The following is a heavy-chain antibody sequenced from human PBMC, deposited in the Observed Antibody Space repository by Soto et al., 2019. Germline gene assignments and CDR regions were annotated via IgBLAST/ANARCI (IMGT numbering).Heavy chain of an antibody. V-gene: IGHV4-34*01. CDR3: ARVGSEYQLLYGWFDP. CDR2: INHSGST. D-gene: IGHD2-2*02. Sequence: SETLSLTCAVYGGSFSGYYWSWIRQPPGKGLEWIGEINHSGSTNYNPSLKSRVTISVDTSKNQFSLKLSSVTAADTAVYYCARVGSEYQLLYGWFDPWGQGTLVTVSS. CDR1: GGSFSGYY. J-gene: IGHJ5*02.